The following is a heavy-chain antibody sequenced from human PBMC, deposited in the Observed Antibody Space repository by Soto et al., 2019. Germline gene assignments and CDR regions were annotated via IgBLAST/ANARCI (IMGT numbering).Heavy chain of an antibody. D-gene: IGHD6-19*01. CDR3: ATTPGYSSGWYGSKSDYYGMEV. CDR1: GYTLTELS. V-gene: IGHV1-24*01. CDR2: FDPEDGET. J-gene: IGHJ6*02. Sequence: ASVKVSCKVSGYTLTELSMHCVRQAPGKGLEWMGGFDPEDGETIYAQKFQGRVTMTEDTSTDTAYMELSSLRSEDTAVYYCATTPGYSSGWYGSKSDYYGMEVWGQGTTVTVSS.